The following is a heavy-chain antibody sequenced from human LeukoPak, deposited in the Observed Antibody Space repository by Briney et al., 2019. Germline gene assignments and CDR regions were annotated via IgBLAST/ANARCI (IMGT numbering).Heavy chain of an antibody. Sequence: PGGSLRLSCAASGFTFTTYWMHWVRQAPGKGLVWVSHINSDGSITSYEDSVKGRFTISRDNAKYTLYLQMNSLRAEDTAVYYCARDAVDTANAVWGQGTTVTVSS. V-gene: IGHV3-74*01. CDR1: GFTFTTYW. D-gene: IGHD5-18*01. CDR2: INSDGSIT. CDR3: ARDAVDTANAV. J-gene: IGHJ6*02.